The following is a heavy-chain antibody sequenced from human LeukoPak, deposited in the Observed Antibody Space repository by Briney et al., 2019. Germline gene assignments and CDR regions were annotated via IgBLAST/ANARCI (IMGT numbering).Heavy chain of an antibody. V-gene: IGHV3-30*04. D-gene: IGHD3-3*01. CDR1: GFTFSSYA. J-gene: IGHJ4*02. Sequence: PGGSLRLSCAASGFTFSSYAMDWVRQAPGKGLEWVAVTSYDGSNNKYADSVKGRFTISRDNSKKTLYLQMDSLRAEDTAVYYCARDYRAPQYYDFWSGFPDYWGQGTLVTVSS. CDR3: ARDYRAPQYYDFWSGFPDY. CDR2: TSYDGSNN.